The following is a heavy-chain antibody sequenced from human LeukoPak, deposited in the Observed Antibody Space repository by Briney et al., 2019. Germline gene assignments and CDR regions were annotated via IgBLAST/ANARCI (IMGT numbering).Heavy chain of an antibody. CDR3: ARDGYYGSAYGLDV. CDR2: ISSSGGTI. J-gene: IGHJ6*02. V-gene: IGHV3-48*03. CDR1: GFTFSNHV. Sequence: GGSLRLSCGASGFTFSNHVMNWVRQVPGKGLEWVSYISSSGGTIYYADSVKGRFTISRDNAKNSLYLQMSGLRAEDTAVYYCARDGYYGSAYGLDVWGQGTTVTVSS. D-gene: IGHD3-10*01.